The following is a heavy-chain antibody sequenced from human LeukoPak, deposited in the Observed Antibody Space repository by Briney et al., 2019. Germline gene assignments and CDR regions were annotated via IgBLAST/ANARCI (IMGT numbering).Heavy chain of an antibody. Sequence: SETLSLTCTVSGGSISSSRYYWGWIRQPPGKGLEWIGTIYYSGSTYYNPSLKSRVTISVDTSKNQFSLKLSSVTAADTAVYYRARRAEYSRAHYYFDYWGQGTLVTVSS. V-gene: IGHV4-39*01. D-gene: IGHD6-6*01. J-gene: IGHJ4*02. CDR3: ARRAEYSRAHYYFDY. CDR1: GGSISSSRYY. CDR2: IYYSGST.